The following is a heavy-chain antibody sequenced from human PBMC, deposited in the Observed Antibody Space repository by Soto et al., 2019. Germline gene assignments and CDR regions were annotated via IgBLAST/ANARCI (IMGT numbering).Heavy chain of an antibody. D-gene: IGHD6-19*01. V-gene: IGHV3-21*01. CDR1: GFTFSDYY. J-gene: IGHJ4*02. Sequence: GGSLRLSCAASGFTFSDYYMNWVRQAPGKGLEWVSSISSSSSYIYYADSVKGRFTISRDNAKNSLYLQMNSLRAEDTAVYYCARGSYSSGWPPDYWGQGTLVTVSS. CDR3: ARGSYSSGWPPDY. CDR2: ISSSSSYI.